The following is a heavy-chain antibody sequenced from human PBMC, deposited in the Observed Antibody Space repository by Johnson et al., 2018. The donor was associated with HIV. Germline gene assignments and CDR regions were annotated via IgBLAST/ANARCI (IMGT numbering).Heavy chain of an antibody. Sequence: QVQLVESGGGVVQPGRSLRLSCAASGFTFSSYAMHWVRQAPGKGLEWVAVISYDGSNKYYADSVTGRFTISRDNSKNTLYLQMNSLRAEDTAVYYCVKERQLVRSFDIWGQGTMVAVSS. CDR1: GFTFSSYA. CDR3: VKERQLVRSFDI. CDR2: ISYDGSNK. V-gene: IGHV3-30-3*01. J-gene: IGHJ3*02. D-gene: IGHD6-6*01.